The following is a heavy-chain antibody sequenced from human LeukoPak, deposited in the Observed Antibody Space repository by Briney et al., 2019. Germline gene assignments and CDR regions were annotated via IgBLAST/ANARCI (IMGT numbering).Heavy chain of an antibody. CDR1: GYTFTSHG. V-gene: IGHV1-18*04. Sequence: GASVKVSCKASGYTFTSHGISWVRQAPGQGLEWMGWISAYKSNTTYAQKFQGRVTMTTDTSTSTAYMELRRLTSDDAAVYYSARDGGKWFGESYYYYYGMDVWGQGTTVSVSS. CDR2: ISAYKSNT. CDR3: ARDGGKWFGESYYYYYGMDV. J-gene: IGHJ6*02. D-gene: IGHD3-10*01.